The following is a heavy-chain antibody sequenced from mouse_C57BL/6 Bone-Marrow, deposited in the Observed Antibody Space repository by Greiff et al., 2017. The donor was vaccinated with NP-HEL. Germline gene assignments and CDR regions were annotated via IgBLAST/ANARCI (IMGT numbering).Heavy chain of an antibody. CDR3: ARVSTVVPSDV. Sequence: EVQLQQSGPELVKPGASVKMSCKASGYTFTDYNMHWVKQSHGKSLEWIGYINPNNGGTSYNQKFKGKATLTVNNSSSTAYMELRSLTSEDSAVYYCARVSTVVPSDVWGTGTTVTVSS. V-gene: IGHV1-22*01. J-gene: IGHJ1*03. CDR2: INPNNGGT. D-gene: IGHD1-1*01. CDR1: GYTFTDYN.